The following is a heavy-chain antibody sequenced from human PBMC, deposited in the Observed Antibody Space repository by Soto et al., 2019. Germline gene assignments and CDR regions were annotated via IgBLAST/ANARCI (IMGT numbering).Heavy chain of an antibody. CDR2: IIPIFGTA. D-gene: IGHD1-7*01. CDR1: GGTFSSYP. V-gene: IGHV1-69*06. CDR3: ATLGVEGGLELGRGGYYGMDF. J-gene: IGHJ6*02. Sequence: QVQLVQSGAEVKKPGSSVKVSCKASGGTFSSYPISWVRQAPGQGLEWMGGIIPIFGTANYAQKFQGRVTITAEKSTSTACMELSSLRSEETAVYYCATLGVEGGLELGRGGYYGMDFWGQVTTFTVSS.